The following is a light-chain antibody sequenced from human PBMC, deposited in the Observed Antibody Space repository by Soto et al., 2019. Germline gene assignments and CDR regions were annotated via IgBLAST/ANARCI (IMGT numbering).Light chain of an antibody. CDR1: SSDVGGYNY. J-gene: IGLJ2*01. CDR2: DVS. Sequence: QSALTQPRSVSGSPGQSVTISCTGTSSDVGGYNYVSWYQQHPGKAPKLMIYDVSKRPSGVPDRFSASKSGNTASLTISGLQAEDEADYYCCSYAGSYTVVFGEGTKLTVL. V-gene: IGLV2-11*01. CDR3: CSYAGSYTVV.